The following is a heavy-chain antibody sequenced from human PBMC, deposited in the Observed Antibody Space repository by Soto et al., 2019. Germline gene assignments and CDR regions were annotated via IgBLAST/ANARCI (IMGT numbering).Heavy chain of an antibody. CDR1: GYTFTGYY. D-gene: IGHD6-25*01. J-gene: IGHJ6*02. CDR3: ASEGIAATLRYYYGMDV. CDR2: INPNSGGT. V-gene: IGHV1-2*02. Sequence: GGLVKVSCKASGYTFTGYYMHWVRQAPGQGLEWMGWINPNSGGTNYAQKFQGRVTMTRDASISTAYMELSRLRSDDTAVYYCASEGIAATLRYYYGMDVWGQGTTVTVSS.